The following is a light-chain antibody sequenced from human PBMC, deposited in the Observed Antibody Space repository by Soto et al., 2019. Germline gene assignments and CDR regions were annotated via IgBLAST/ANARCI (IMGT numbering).Light chain of an antibody. CDR3: LQDFNYPRT. CDR1: QDISHY. V-gene: IGKV1-33*01. J-gene: IGKJ1*01. Sequence: IQMTQSPSSLSASVGDRVTITCQASQDISHYLSWYQQRPGKAPKLLIYDASNLETGVPSRFSGSGSGTEFTLTINSLQPDDFASYYCLQDFNYPRTFGQGTKVDIK. CDR2: DAS.